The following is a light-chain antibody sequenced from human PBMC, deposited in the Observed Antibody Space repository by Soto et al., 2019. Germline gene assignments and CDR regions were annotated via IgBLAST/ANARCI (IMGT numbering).Light chain of an antibody. V-gene: IGKV1-39*01. CDR1: QDISNY. CDR2: DAS. J-gene: IGKJ1*01. CDR3: QQSYSLWT. Sequence: DIQMTQSPSSLSASVGDRVTITCQASQDISNYLNWYQQKPGKAPKLLIYDASNLETGVPSRFSGSGSGTDFTLTISSLQPEDFATYYCQQSYSLWTFGQGTKVDIK.